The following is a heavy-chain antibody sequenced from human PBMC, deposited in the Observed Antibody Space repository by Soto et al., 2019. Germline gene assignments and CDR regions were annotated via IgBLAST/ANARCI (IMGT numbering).Heavy chain of an antibody. J-gene: IGHJ6*02. CDR2: ISGYNGDT. CDR3: AKNGQPPYYYYGLDV. CDR1: AYTFTRYG. D-gene: IGHD2-8*01. V-gene: IGHV1-18*01. Sequence: QGHLVQSGAEVKKPEASVKVSCKTSAYTFTRYGISWVRQAPGQGLEWMGWISGYNGDTNYAQNLQDRVTMTIDTSTTTAYMELRSLTSDDTAVYYCAKNGQPPYYYYGLDVWGQGTTVTVSS.